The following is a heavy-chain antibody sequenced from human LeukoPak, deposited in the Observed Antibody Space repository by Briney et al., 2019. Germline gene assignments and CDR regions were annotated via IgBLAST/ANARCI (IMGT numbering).Heavy chain of an antibody. V-gene: IGHV4-39*01. CDR2: IYYSGGT. J-gene: IGHJ4*02. CDR3: ARGNIRYFDWLFDY. CDR1: GGSISSSSYY. Sequence: SETLSLTCTVSGGSISSSSYYWGWIRQPPGKGLEWIGSIYYSGGTYYNPSLKSRVTISVDTSKNQFSLKLSSVTAADTAVYYCARGNIRYFDWLFDYWGQGTLVTVSS. D-gene: IGHD3-9*01.